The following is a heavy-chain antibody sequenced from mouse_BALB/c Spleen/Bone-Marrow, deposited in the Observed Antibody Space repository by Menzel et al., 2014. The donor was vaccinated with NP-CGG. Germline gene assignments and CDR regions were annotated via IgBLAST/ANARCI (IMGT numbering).Heavy chain of an antibody. CDR2: ISSGGSYT. J-gene: IGHJ1*01. D-gene: IGHD4-1*01. Sequence: EVQVVESGGGLVKPGGSLKLSCAASGFSFCSYAMSWVRQSPEKRLEWVAEISSGGSYTYYPDTVTGRFTISRDNAKNTLYLEMSSLRSEDTAMYYCASKTGTGYWYFDVWGAGTTVTVSS. CDR3: ASKTGTGYWYFDV. CDR1: GFSFCSYA. V-gene: IGHV5-9-4*01.